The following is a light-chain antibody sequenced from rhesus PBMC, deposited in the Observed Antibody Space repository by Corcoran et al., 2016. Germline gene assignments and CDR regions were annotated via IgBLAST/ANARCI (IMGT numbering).Light chain of an antibody. Sequence: GDTVTITCRASQGVSSYLNWFQQKPGKAPKLLIYAASTLESGVPARFSGSGFGTEFILTISSLQPEDFADYYCLQHNSYPRTFGQGTKVEIK. J-gene: IGKJ1*01. CDR3: LQHNSYPRT. V-gene: IGKV1-28*01. CDR1: QGVSSY. CDR2: AAS.